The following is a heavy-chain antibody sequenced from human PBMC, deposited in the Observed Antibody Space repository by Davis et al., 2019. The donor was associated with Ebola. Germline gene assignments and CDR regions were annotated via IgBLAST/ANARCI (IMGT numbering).Heavy chain of an antibody. V-gene: IGHV1-46*01. CDR3: AREGAYDYGDYALGMDV. Sequence: AASVKVSCKASGYTFTSYYMHWVRQAPGQGLEWMGIINPSGGSTSYAQKFQGRVTMTRHTSTSTVYMELSSLRSEDTAVYYCAREGAYDYGDYALGMDVWGQGTTVTVSS. J-gene: IGHJ6*02. CDR1: GYTFTSYY. D-gene: IGHD4-17*01. CDR2: INPSGGST.